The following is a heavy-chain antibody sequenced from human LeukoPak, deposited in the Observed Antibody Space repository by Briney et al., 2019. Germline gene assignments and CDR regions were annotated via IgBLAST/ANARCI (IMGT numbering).Heavy chain of an antibody. J-gene: IGHJ4*02. D-gene: IGHD3-22*01. CDR2: ISGSGSST. CDR3: ASIMRDYYDSSGTLFDY. V-gene: IGHV3-23*01. CDR1: GFTFSSYA. Sequence: GGSLRLSCAASGFTFSSYAMSWVRQAPGKGLEWVSAISGSGSSTYYADSVKGRFTISRDNSKNTLYLQMNSLRAEDTAVYYCASIMRDYYDSSGTLFDYWGQGTLVTVSS.